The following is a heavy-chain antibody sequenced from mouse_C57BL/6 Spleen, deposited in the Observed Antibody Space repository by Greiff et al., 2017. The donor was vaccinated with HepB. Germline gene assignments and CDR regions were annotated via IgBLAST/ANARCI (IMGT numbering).Heavy chain of an antibody. CDR3: ARGGGSSYGNYAMDY. D-gene: IGHD1-1*01. J-gene: IGHJ4*01. V-gene: IGHV1-72*01. CDR1: GYTFTSYW. Sequence: QVQLKQPGAELVKPGASVKLSCKASGYTFTSYWMHWVKQRPGRGLEWIGRIDPNSGGTKYNEKFKSKATLTVDKPSSTAYMQLSSLTSEDSAVYYCARGGGSSYGNYAMDYWGQGTSVTVSS. CDR2: IDPNSGGT.